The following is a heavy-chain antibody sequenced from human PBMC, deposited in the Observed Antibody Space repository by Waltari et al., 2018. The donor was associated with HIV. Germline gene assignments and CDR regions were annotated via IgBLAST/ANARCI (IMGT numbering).Heavy chain of an antibody. CDR2: IYYSGST. V-gene: IGHV4-59*01. Sequence: QVQLQESGPGLVKPSETLSLTCTVSGGSISSYYWSWIRQPPGQGLEWIGYIYYSGSTNYNPSLKSRVTISVDTSKNQFSLKLSSVTAADTAVYYCARDRWEQWPGFYYYGMDVWGQGTTVTVSS. D-gene: IGHD6-19*01. CDR3: ARDRWEQWPGFYYYGMDV. CDR1: GGSISSYY. J-gene: IGHJ6*02.